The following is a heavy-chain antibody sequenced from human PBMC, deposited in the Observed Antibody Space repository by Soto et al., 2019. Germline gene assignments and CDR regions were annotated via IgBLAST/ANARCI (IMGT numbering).Heavy chain of an antibody. D-gene: IGHD6-6*01. CDR2: ITYRGTT. Sequence: SETCCLRCTGSGGFLSSGDSHVYWIRQRQGEGLEWIGYITYRGTTYSIPSLKSRVTMSLDTSKNQFSLKMSSVSAADTAVYYCARDSGPSLRFFDYWGQGAPVTVS. V-gene: IGHV4-31*03. CDR3: ARDSGPSLRFFDY. J-gene: IGHJ4*02. CDR1: GGFLSSGDSH.